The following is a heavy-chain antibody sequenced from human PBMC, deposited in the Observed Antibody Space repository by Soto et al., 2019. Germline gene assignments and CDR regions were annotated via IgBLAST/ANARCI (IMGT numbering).Heavy chain of an antibody. D-gene: IGHD4-17*01. J-gene: IGHJ4*02. CDR3: ARDRDYGGNSGFVY. CDR1: GFTFSSYA. V-gene: IGHV3-30-3*01. CDR2: ISYDGSNK. Sequence: PGGSLRLSCAASGFTFSSYAMHWVRQAPGKGLEWVAVISYDGSNKYYADSVKGRFTISRDNSKNTLYLQMNSLRAEDTAVYYCARDRDYGGNSGFVYWGQGTLVNVSS.